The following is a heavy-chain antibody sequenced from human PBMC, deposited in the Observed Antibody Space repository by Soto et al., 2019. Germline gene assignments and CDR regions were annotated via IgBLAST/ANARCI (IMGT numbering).Heavy chain of an antibody. Sequence: QVQLVQSGAEVKKPGSSVKVSCKASGGTFSSYAISWVRQAPGQGLEWMGGIIPIFGTANYAQKSEGRVTITADESTSTAYMELSSLRSEDTAVYYCARDQSGYDYHYYGMDVWGQGTTVTVSS. V-gene: IGHV1-69*12. J-gene: IGHJ6*02. CDR2: IIPIFGTA. CDR3: ARDQSGYDYHYYGMDV. CDR1: GGTFSSYA. D-gene: IGHD5-12*01.